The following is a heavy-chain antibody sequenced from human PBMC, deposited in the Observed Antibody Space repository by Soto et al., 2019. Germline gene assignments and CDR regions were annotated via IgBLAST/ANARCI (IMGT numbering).Heavy chain of an antibody. J-gene: IGHJ6*03. Sequence: SESLSLTCTVSGGSISSYYWSWIRQPPGKGLEWIGYIYYSGSTKYNPSIKSRVTISVDTSKNQFSLKLSSVTAADTAVYYCAREAGADYYDSMDVWGKGTTVT. D-gene: IGHD3-10*01. V-gene: IGHV4-59*01. CDR1: GGSISSYY. CDR3: AREAGADYYDSMDV. CDR2: IYYSGST.